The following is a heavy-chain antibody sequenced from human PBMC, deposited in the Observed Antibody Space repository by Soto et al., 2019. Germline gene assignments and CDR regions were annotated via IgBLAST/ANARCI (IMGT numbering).Heavy chain of an antibody. J-gene: IGHJ3*02. V-gene: IGHV3-64D*09. Sequence: GGSLRLSCSASGFTFSSYAMHWVRQAPGKGLEYVSAISSNGGSTYYADSVKGRFTISRDNSKNTLYLQMSSLRAEDTAVYHCVNLWGPTDDAFDIWGQGTMVTVSS. CDR3: VNLWGPTDDAFDI. CDR2: ISSNGGST. CDR1: GFTFSSYA. D-gene: IGHD7-27*01.